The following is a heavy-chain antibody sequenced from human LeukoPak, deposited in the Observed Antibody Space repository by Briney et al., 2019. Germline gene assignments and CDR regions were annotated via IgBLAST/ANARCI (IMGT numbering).Heavy chain of an antibody. V-gene: IGHV3-48*01. CDR1: GFTFSSYS. J-gene: IGHJ4*02. Sequence: GGSLRLSCAASGFTFSSYSMNWVRQAPGKGLEWVSYISSSSSTIYYADSVKGRFTISRDNSKNTLYLQMNSLRAEDTAVYYCAKAGGQWLVHFDYWGQGTLVTVSS. D-gene: IGHD6-19*01. CDR3: AKAGGQWLVHFDY. CDR2: ISSSSSTI.